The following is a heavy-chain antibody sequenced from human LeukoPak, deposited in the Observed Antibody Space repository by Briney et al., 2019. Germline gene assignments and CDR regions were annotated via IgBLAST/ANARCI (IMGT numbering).Heavy chain of an antibody. V-gene: IGHV4-59*08. CDR1: GGSISSYY. D-gene: IGHD2-15*01. CDR2: ISDIGSI. J-gene: IGHJ3*02. Sequence: PSETLSLTCTVSGGSISSYYWSWIRQPPGKGLEWIAYISDIGSINYNPSLKSRVTISVDTSKNQFSLKLSSVTAADTAVYYCARHSYTDIVVVVAASDAFDIWGQGTMVTVSS. CDR3: ARHSYTDIVVVVAASDAFDI.